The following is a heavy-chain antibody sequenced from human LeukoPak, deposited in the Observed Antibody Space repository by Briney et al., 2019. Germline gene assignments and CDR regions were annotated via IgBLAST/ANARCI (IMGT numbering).Heavy chain of an antibody. CDR2: INWNSGSI. D-gene: IGHD1-26*01. CDR1: GFSFDDYA. V-gene: IGHV3-9*01. Sequence: GRSLRLSCAASGFSFDDYAMHWVRQAPGKGLEGVSGINWNSGSIDYAESVEGRFTISRDNAKNSLYLQMNSLRAEDTALYYCAKDMMAIVGGTTSAFDMWGQGTMVTVSS. J-gene: IGHJ3*02. CDR3: AKDMMAIVGGTTSAFDM.